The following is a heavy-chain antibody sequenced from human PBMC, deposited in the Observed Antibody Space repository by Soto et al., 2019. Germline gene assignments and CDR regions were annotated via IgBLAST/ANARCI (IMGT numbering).Heavy chain of an antibody. CDR2: IYDGDST. Sequence: PGGSLRLCCAASGFPFSNAWINWVRQAPGMGLEWVSVIYDGDSTVYADSVKGRFTISRDNSKNTLYLQMTSLRAEDTAVYYCARGGFWSALASWGHGTLVTVSS. CDR1: GFPFSNAW. D-gene: IGHD3-3*01. V-gene: IGHV3-66*01. CDR3: ARGGFWSALAS. J-gene: IGHJ5*01.